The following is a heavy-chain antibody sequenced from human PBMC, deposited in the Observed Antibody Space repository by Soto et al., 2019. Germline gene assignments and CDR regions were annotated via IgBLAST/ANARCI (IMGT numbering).Heavy chain of an antibody. Sequence: GGSLRLSCAASGFTFSSYSMNWVRQAPGKGLEWVSSISSSSSYIYYADSVKGRFTISRDNAKNSLYLQMNSLRAEDTAVYYCARSLVATILGTDYWGQGTLVTVSS. V-gene: IGHV3-21*01. CDR2: ISSSSSYI. D-gene: IGHD5-12*01. CDR1: GFTFSSYS. CDR3: ARSLVATILGTDY. J-gene: IGHJ4*02.